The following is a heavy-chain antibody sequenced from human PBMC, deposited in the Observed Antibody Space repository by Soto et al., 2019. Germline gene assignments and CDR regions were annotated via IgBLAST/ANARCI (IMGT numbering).Heavy chain of an antibody. CDR2: MNGAGTSS. J-gene: IGHJ6*04. D-gene: IGHD3-10*01. V-gene: IGHV3-74*01. CDR1: GFTFSTSW. CDR3: ATGGDFGTGGLAV. Sequence: EVQLVESGGGLVQPGGSLRLSCAASGFTFSTSWMHWVRQVPGKGLVWVSRMNGAGTSSSYAGSVEGRFSISRDNARNTLYLQMNSLRVEDTAVYYCATGGDFGTGGLAVWGNGTTVTVSS.